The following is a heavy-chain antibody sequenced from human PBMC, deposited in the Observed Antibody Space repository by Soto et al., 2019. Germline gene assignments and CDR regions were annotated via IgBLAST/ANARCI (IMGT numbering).Heavy chain of an antibody. CDR1: GGSIISGGYS. CDR3: AREDSGAFFDF. Sequence: LTCAVTGGSIISGGYSCSWIRQPPGKGLEWTGYIYSGTTHYNPSLESRVTIAMDRSKNQVSLSLKSVTAADTAVYYCAREDSGAFFDFWGQGTLVTVSS. CDR2: IYSGTT. J-gene: IGHJ4*02. V-gene: IGHV4-30-2*01. D-gene: IGHD2-15*01.